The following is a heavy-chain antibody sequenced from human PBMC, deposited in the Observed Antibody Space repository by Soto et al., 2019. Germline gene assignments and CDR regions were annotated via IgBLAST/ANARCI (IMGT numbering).Heavy chain of an antibody. J-gene: IGHJ5*02. Sequence: ASVKVSCKASGYTFTGYYMHWVRQAPGQGLEWMGWISAYNGNTNYAQKLQGRVTMTTDTSTSTAYMELRSLRSDDTAVYYCARDSGIVVVPAAIVVRFDPWGQGTLVTVS. CDR3: ARDSGIVVVPAAIVVRFDP. CDR2: ISAYNGNT. D-gene: IGHD2-2*02. V-gene: IGHV1-18*04. CDR1: GYTFTGYY.